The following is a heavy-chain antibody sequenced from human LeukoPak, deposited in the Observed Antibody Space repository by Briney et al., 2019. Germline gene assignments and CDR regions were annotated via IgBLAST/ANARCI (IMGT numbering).Heavy chain of an antibody. V-gene: IGHV1-2*06. CDR2: INPNSGGT. CDR3: AKSIAAAGTEDY. J-gene: IGHJ4*02. D-gene: IGHD6-13*01. CDR1: GYIFTGYY. Sequence: ASVKVSCTASGYIFTGYYIHWVRQAPGQGLEWMGRINPNSGGTTYAQKFQDRVTMTRDTSITTAYMELSRLRSDDTAVYYCAKSIAAAGTEDYWGQGTLVIVSS.